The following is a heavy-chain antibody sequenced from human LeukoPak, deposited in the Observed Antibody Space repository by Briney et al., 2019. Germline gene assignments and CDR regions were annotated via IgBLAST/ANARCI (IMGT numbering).Heavy chain of an antibody. Sequence: KSSETLSLTCAVYGGSFSGYYWSWIRQPPGKGLEWIGEINHSGSTNYNPSLKSRVTISVDTSKNQSSLKLSSVTAADTAVYYCARAKGFGITMIVVVRADDAFDIWGQGTMVTVSS. CDR3: ARAKGFGITMIVVVRADDAFDI. J-gene: IGHJ3*02. CDR2: INHSGST. D-gene: IGHD3-22*01. V-gene: IGHV4-34*01. CDR1: GGSFSGYY.